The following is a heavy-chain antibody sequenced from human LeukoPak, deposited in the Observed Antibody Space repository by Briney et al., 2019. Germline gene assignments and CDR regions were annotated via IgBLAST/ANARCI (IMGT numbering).Heavy chain of an antibody. CDR1: GFTFSSYD. Sequence: GGSLRLSCAASGFTFSSYDMSWVRQAPGKGLEWVSAISGSGGSTYYADSVKGRFTISRDNSKNTLYLQMNSLRAEDTAVYYCAKDSVSAKTYYDFWSGRPFFDPWGQGTLVTVSS. D-gene: IGHD3-3*01. CDR2: ISGSGGST. J-gene: IGHJ5*02. CDR3: AKDSVSAKTYYDFWSGRPFFDP. V-gene: IGHV3-23*01.